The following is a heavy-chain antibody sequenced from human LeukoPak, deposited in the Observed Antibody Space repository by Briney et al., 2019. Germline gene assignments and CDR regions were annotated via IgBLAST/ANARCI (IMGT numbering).Heavy chain of an antibody. CDR1: GYTFTGHY. V-gene: IGHV1-2*02. J-gene: IGHJ4*02. CDR2: INPNSGDT. CDR3: ARQAGGYDPRGIGYYFDF. D-gene: IGHD5-12*01. Sequence: ASVKVSCKASGYTFTGHYMHWVRQAPGQGLEWMGWINPNSGDTSYAQKFQGRPTMSRDTSISTVYMELSRLTSDDTAVYYCARQAGGYDPRGIGYYFDFWGQGTLVTVSS.